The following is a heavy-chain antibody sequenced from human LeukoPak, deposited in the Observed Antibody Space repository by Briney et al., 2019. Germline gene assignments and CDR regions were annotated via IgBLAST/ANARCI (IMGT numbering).Heavy chain of an antibody. V-gene: IGHV3-21*01. J-gene: IGHJ4*02. Sequence: GGSLRLSCAASGFTFSSYSMNWVSQAPGEGLEWVSSISSSSSYIYYADSVKGRFTISRDNAKKSPYLQMSGLRAEDRAVYYCAREQYYYVSGSYPLFVYWGQGALVSVSS. CDR3: AREQYYYVSGSYPLFVY. D-gene: IGHD3-10*01. CDR2: ISSSSSYI. CDR1: GFTFSSYS.